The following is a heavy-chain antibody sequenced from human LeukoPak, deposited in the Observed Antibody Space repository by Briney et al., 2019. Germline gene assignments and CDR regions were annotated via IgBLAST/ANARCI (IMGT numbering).Heavy chain of an antibody. CDR3: ARASYSYDISGWVPFDY. V-gene: IGHV4-59*10. CDR1: GGSFSGFY. J-gene: IGHJ4*02. Sequence: SETLSLTCAVYGGSFSGFYWGWIRQPPGKGLEWIGRIYTSGSTNYNPSLKSRVTMSVDTSKNQFSLKLSSVTAADTAVYYCARASYSYDISGWVPFDYWGQGTLVTVSS. CDR2: IYTSGST. D-gene: IGHD3-22*01.